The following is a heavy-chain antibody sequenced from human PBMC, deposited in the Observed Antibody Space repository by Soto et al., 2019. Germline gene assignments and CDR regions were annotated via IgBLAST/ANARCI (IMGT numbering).Heavy chain of an antibody. V-gene: IGHV3-48*03. D-gene: IGHD5-12*01. Sequence: GGSLRLSCAASGFTFSSYEMNWVRQAPGKGLEGVSYISSSGSTIYSADSVKGRFTITRDNAKNSLYLQKNSLRAEDTAVYYCASDRRGVATILDYWGQGPLVTVSS. CDR1: GFTFSSYE. CDR2: ISSSGSTI. CDR3: ASDRRGVATILDY. J-gene: IGHJ4*02.